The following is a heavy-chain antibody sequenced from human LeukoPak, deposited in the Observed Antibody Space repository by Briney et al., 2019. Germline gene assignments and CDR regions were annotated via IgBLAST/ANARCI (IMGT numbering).Heavy chain of an antibody. CDR1: GYTFTGYY. CDR2: INPNSGGT. D-gene: IGHD3-10*01. V-gene: IGHV1-2*02. CDR3: ARVLGPSRYYSGFGESN. J-gene: IGHJ4*02. Sequence: ASVKVSCKASGYTFTGYYMHWVRQAPGQGLEWMGWINPNSGGTNYAQKFQGRVTMTRDTSISTAYMELSRLRSDDTAVYYCARVLGPSRYYSGFGESNWGQGTLVTVSS.